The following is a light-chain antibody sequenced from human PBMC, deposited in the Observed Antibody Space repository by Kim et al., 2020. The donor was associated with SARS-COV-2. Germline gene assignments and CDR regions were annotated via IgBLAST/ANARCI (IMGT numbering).Light chain of an antibody. V-gene: IGKV3-11*01. CDR3: QQRSNWPLT. J-gene: IGKJ4*01. Sequence: LSPGEIAPLSCRASQSVSSSLAWYQQKPGQAPRLLIYDASNRATGIPARFSGSGSGTDFTLTISSLEPEDFAIYYCQQRSNWPLTFGGGTKVDIK. CDR2: DAS. CDR1: QSVSSS.